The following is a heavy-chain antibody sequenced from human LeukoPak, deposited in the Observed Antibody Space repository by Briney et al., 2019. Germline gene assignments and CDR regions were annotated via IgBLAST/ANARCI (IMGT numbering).Heavy chain of an antibody. CDR3: TSHAAFDP. CDR2: IKSKNVGGTT. Sequence: GGSLRLSWAASGFTFNNAWMNWVRQAPGKGLEWVGRIKSKNVGGTTDYAAPVKGRFTISRDDSKNTVYLQMNSLKIEDTAVYYCTSHAAFDPWGQGTLVTVSS. CDR1: GFTFNNAW. V-gene: IGHV3-15*01. J-gene: IGHJ5*02.